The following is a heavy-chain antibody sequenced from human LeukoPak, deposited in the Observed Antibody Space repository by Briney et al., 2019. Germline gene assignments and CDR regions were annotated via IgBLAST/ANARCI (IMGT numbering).Heavy chain of an antibody. Sequence: SETLSLTCTVSGGSISSYYWSWIRQPPGKGLEWIGYIYYSGSTNYNPSLKSRVTISVDTSKNQFSLKLSSVTAADTAVYYCARTDYYDSSGGGYYFDYWGQGILVTVSS. J-gene: IGHJ4*02. D-gene: IGHD3-22*01. CDR1: GGSISSYY. CDR3: ARTDYYDSSGGGYYFDY. CDR2: IYYSGST. V-gene: IGHV4-59*08.